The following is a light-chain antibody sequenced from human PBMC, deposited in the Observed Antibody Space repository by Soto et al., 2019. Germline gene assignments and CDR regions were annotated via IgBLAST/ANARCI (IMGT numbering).Light chain of an antibody. V-gene: IGKV1-39*01. CDR3: QQSYSTPYT. CDR1: QSISSY. Sequence: DIQMTQSPSSLSASVGDRVTITCRASQSISSYLNWYQQKPGKAPKLLIYAASSLQSGVPSRFSGSGSVTDFTLTISSLQPEDSATYYCQQSYSTPYTFGQGTKLEIK. J-gene: IGKJ2*01. CDR2: AAS.